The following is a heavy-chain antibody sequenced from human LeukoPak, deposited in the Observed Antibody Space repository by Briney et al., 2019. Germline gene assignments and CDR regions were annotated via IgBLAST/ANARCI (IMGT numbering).Heavy chain of an antibody. J-gene: IGHJ4*02. CDR2: INTYAGNP. CDR3: ARRLAVAHIDY. V-gene: IGHV7-4-1*02. D-gene: IGHD6-19*01. Sequence: GASVKVSCKASGYTFTSYAMNWVRQAPGQGLEWMGWINTYAGNPTYAQGFTGRFVFSLDTSVSTAYLQISSLKAEDTAVYYCARRLAVAHIDYWGQGTLVAVSS. CDR1: GYTFTSYA.